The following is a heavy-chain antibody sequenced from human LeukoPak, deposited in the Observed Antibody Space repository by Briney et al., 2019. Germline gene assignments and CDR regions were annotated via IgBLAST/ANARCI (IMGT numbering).Heavy chain of an antibody. CDR3: ARHERGRYYGSGSPPVF. CDR1: GGSISSYY. J-gene: IGHJ4*02. CDR2: IYYSGST. Sequence: PSETLSLTCTVSGGSISSYYWSWIRQPPGKGLEWIGSIYYSGSTYYNPSLKSRVTISVDTSKNQFSLKLSSVTAADTAVYYCARHERGRYYGSGSPPVFWGQGTLVTVSS. V-gene: IGHV4-39*01. D-gene: IGHD3-10*01.